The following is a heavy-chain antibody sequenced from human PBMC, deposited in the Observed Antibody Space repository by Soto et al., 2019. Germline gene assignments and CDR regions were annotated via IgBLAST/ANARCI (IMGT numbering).Heavy chain of an antibody. CDR1: GYTFTTHD. CDR3: ARGPRYCSSPSCTSWDY. V-gene: IGHV1-8*01. J-gene: IGHJ4*02. CDR2: MNPRSGNT. D-gene: IGHD2-2*01. Sequence: QVQLVQSGAEVKKPGASVKVSCEASGYTFTTHDINWVRQATGQGLEWMGWMNPRSGNTGEAQKFQGRLTMNSNTSTGTAYMELSGLTSEDTAVYYCARGPRYCSSPSCTSWDYWGQGTLVTVSS.